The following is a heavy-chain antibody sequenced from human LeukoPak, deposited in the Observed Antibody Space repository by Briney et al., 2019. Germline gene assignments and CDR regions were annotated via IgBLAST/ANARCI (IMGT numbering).Heavy chain of an antibody. CDR2: ISAYNGNT. Sequence: GASVKVSCKASGYTFTSYGISWVRQAPGQGLEWMGWISAYNGNTNYAQKLQGRVTMTTDTSTSTAYMELRSLRSDDTAVCYCARDRAAGPQVYFDYWGQGTLVTVSS. V-gene: IGHV1-18*01. J-gene: IGHJ4*02. D-gene: IGHD6-13*01. CDR3: ARDRAAGPQVYFDY. CDR1: GYTFTSYG.